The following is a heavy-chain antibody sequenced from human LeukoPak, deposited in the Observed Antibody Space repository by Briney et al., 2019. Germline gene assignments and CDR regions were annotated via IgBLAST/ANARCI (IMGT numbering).Heavy chain of an antibody. J-gene: IGHJ5*02. CDR3: ARDPDIEEGYNWFDP. V-gene: IGHV4-34*01. Sequence: PSETLSLTCTVSGGSISSYYWSWIRQPPGKGLEWIGEINHSGSTNYNPSLKSRVTISVDTSKNQFSLKLSSVTAADTAVYYCARDPDIEEGYNWFDPWGQGTLVTVSS. CDR1: GGSISSYY. D-gene: IGHD5-12*01. CDR2: INHSGST.